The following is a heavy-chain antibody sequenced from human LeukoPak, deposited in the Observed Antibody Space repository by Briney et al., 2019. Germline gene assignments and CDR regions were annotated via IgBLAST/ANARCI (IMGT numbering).Heavy chain of an antibody. Sequence: GESLQISCQGSGYSFTSYWIGWVRQMPGKGLEWMGIIYPGDSDTRYSPSFQGQVTISADKSINTAYLQWSSLKASDTAMYYCARGTSHYDFWSGYYSPNWFDPWGQGTLVTVSS. V-gene: IGHV5-51*01. CDR1: GYSFTSYW. CDR2: IYPGDSDT. J-gene: IGHJ5*02. CDR3: ARGTSHYDFWSGYYSPNWFDP. D-gene: IGHD3-3*01.